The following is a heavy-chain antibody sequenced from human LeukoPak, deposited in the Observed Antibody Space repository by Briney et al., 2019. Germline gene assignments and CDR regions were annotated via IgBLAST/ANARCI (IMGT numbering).Heavy chain of an antibody. CDR3: ATLPGGVTTPNPS. V-gene: IGHV6-1*01. Sequence: SQTLSLTCAISGDSVSSNSAAWNWIRQSPSRGLEWLGRTYYRSKWYNDYAVSVKSRITINPDTSKNQFSLQLTSVTAADTAVYYCATLPGGVTTPNPSWGQGTLVTVPS. CDR2: TYYRSKWYN. CDR1: GDSVSSNSAA. J-gene: IGHJ5*02. D-gene: IGHD4-17*01.